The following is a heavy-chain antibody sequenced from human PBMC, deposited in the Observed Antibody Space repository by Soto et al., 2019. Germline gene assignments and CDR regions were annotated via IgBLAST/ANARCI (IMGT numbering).Heavy chain of an antibody. CDR2: ISRMFGAA. D-gene: IGHD3-10*01. Sequence: QVQLVQSGAEMKKPGSSVKVSCQSSGGSFNTYAMNWVRQAPGQGPEWMGDISRMFGAANYAPKFQGRVTITADESTGTSYMQLSSLTSEDTALYFCAREVQVHTPAFVYWGQGTLVTGSS. V-gene: IGHV1-69*19. CDR3: AREVQVHTPAFVY. CDR1: GGSFNTYA. J-gene: IGHJ4*02.